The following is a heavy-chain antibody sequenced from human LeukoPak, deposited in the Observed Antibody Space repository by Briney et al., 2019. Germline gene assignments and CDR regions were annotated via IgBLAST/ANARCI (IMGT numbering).Heavy chain of an antibody. J-gene: IGHJ4*02. CDR1: GFTFSSYG. CDR2: IRYDGSNK. V-gene: IGHV3-30*02. D-gene: IGHD6-19*01. Sequence: GGSLRLSCAASGFTFSSYGMHWVCQAPGKGLEWVAFIRYDGSNKYYADSVKGRFTISRDNSKNTLYLQMKSLRAEDTAVYYCARAIAVVAYFDYWGQGTLVTVSS. CDR3: ARAIAVVAYFDY.